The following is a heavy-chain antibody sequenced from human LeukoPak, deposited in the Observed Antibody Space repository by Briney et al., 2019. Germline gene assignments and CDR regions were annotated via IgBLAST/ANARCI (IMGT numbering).Heavy chain of an antibody. D-gene: IGHD7-27*01. CDR3: TTRVTGDFGSYFDC. V-gene: IGHV3-15*01. CDR1: GFTFSNAW. Sequence: PGVSLRLSCAASGFTFSNAWMSWVRQAPGKGLEWVGRIKSKTDGGATDYAAPVKGRFTISRDDSQNMLYLQMNSLKTEDTAMYYCTTRVTGDFGSYFDCWGQGTLVTVSS. J-gene: IGHJ4*02. CDR2: IKSKTDGGAT.